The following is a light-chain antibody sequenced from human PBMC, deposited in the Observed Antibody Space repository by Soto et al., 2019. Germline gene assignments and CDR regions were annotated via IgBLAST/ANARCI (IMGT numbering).Light chain of an antibody. V-gene: IGKV1-39*01. Sequence: DIQMTQSPSSLSASVGDRVTTACRASQSISSYLNWYQQKPGKXPXXLIYAASSLQSGVPSRFSGSGSGTDFTLTISSLQPEDFASYYCQHSYRGITFGQGTRLEIK. CDR1: QSISSY. J-gene: IGKJ5*01. CDR2: AAS. CDR3: QHSYRGIT.